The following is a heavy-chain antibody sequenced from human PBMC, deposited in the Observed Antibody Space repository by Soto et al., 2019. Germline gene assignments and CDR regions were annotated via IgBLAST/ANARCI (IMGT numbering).Heavy chain of an antibody. CDR1: GFTFSSYG. V-gene: IGHV3-30*18. Sequence: GESLRLSCAASGFTFSSYGIHWVRQAPGKGLEWVAVISYDGSNKYYADSGKGRFTISRDNSKNTLYLQMNSLRAEDTAVYSCAKDRGGCPDYWGQGTLVTVSS. D-gene: IGHD3-16*01. CDR2: ISYDGSNK. CDR3: AKDRGGCPDY. J-gene: IGHJ4*02.